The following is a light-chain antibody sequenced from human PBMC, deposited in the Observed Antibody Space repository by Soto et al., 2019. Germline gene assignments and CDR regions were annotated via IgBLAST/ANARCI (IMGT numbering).Light chain of an antibody. J-gene: IGKJ1*01. V-gene: IGKV3-20*01. CDR2: SAT. Sequence: EIVLTQSPGTLSLSPGEGATLSCRASQSVSSNYLAWYQQKPGQAPRLLFYSATNRDTGIPDRFSASGSGTGFTLTISRLEPEDFAVYYCQQCGTSPWTFGQGTKVDIK. CDR3: QQCGTSPWT. CDR1: QSVSSNY.